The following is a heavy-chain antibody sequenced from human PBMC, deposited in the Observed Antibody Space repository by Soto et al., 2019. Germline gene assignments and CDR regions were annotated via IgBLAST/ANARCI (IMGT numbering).Heavy chain of an antibody. V-gene: IGHV4-30-4*01. CDR3: ARFYDSSGYFGFTGKIDAFDI. CDR2: IYYSGST. J-gene: IGHJ3*02. Sequence: SETLSLTCTVSGGSISSGDYYWSWIRQPPGKGLEWIGYIYYSGSTYYNPSLKSRVTISVDTSKNQFSLKLSSVTAADTAVYYCARFYDSSGYFGFTGKIDAFDIWGQGTMVTVSS. D-gene: IGHD3-22*01. CDR1: GGSISSGDYY.